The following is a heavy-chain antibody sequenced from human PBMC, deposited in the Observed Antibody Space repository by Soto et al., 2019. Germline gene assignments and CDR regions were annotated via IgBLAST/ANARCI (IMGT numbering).Heavy chain of an antibody. CDR1: GFTVSSFY. V-gene: IGHV3-53*02. Sequence: EVQLVETGGGLIQPGGSLRLSCAASGFTVSSFYMSWVRQAPGKGLEWGSVIYSNGATYYADSVQGRFTISRDHSKNTLYLQMNSLPAEDRAIYYCARDKGTGTSSSGSYGMDVWGQGTTVTVSS. CDR3: ARDKGTGTSSSGSYGMDV. CDR2: IYSNGAT. J-gene: IGHJ6*02. D-gene: IGHD6-6*01.